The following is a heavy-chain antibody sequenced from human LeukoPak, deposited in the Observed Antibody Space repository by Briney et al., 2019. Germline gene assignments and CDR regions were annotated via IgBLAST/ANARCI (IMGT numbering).Heavy chain of an antibody. CDR1: GFTFSSYS. D-gene: IGHD3-22*01. J-gene: IGHJ4*02. Sequence: PGGSLRLSCAASGFTFSSYSMNWVRQAPAKGLEWVSSISSSSSYIYYADSVKGRFTISRDNAKNSLYLQMNSLRAEDTAVYYCARNPNYYDSGDYWGQGTLVTVSS. CDR2: ISSSSSYI. CDR3: ARNPNYYDSGDY. V-gene: IGHV3-21*01.